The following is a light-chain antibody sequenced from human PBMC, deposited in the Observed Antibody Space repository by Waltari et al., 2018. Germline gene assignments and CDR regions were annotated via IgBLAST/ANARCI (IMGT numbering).Light chain of an antibody. CDR2: DTS. J-gene: IGKJ4*01. Sequence: DIVLTQSPATLSLSPGERATLSCRASQSVNNYLAWYQQKPGQAPRLLISDTSNRATGIPARFSGSGSGTDFTLTISSLEPEDFAVYYCQQRTNWPLTFGGGTKVEIK. V-gene: IGKV3-11*01. CDR3: QQRTNWPLT. CDR1: QSVNNY.